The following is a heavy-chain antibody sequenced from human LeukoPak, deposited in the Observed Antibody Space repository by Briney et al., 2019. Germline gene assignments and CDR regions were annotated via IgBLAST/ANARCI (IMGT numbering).Heavy chain of an antibody. CDR3: VKTYCSITRCSRGFDS. Sequence: PGGSLRLSCVGSGFIFKLFAVGWVRQAPGKGLEWGSVISGTNDETDYADSVRGHFTISRDNSLNTLFLQMDNLRAEDTAVYYCVKTYCSITRCSRGFDSWGQGTLVTVSS. D-gene: IGHD3-10*01. V-gene: IGHV3-23*01. CDR2: ISGTNDET. J-gene: IGHJ4*02. CDR1: GFIFKLFA.